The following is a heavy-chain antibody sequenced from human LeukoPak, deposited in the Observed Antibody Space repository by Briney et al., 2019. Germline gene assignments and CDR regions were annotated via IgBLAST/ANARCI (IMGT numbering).Heavy chain of an antibody. CDR3: ARFGYDAFDI. CDR2: IYYSGST. J-gene: IGHJ3*02. D-gene: IGHD3-16*01. CDR1: GGSISSYY. V-gene: IGHV4-59*01. Sequence: SETLSLTCTVSGGSISSYYRSWIRQPPGKGLEWIGYIYYSGSTNYNPSLKSRVTISVDTSKNQFSLKLSSVTAADTAVYYCARFGYDAFDIWGQGTMVTVSS.